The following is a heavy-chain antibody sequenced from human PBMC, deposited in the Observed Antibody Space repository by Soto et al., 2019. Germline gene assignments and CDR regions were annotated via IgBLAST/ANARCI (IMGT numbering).Heavy chain of an antibody. J-gene: IGHJ4*02. Sequence: GGSLRLSCAAFGFTFSSYAMSWVRQAPGKGLEWVSAISGSGGSTYYADSVKGRFTISRDNSKNTLYLQMNSLRAEDTAVYYCAKAPPRYFDWLFNFDYWGQGTLVTVSS. V-gene: IGHV3-23*01. CDR2: ISGSGGST. CDR1: GFTFSSYA. CDR3: AKAPPRYFDWLFNFDY. D-gene: IGHD3-9*01.